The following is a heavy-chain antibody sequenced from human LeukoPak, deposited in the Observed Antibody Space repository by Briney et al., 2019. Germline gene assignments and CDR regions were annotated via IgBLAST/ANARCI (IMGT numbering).Heavy chain of an antibody. Sequence: SETLSLTCAVSGGSISSSNWWSWVRQPPGKGLEWIGEIYHSGSTNYNPSLKSRVTISVDKSKNQFSLKLSSVTAADTAVYYCARDLLSSPGYYYGTDVWGKGTTVTVSS. D-gene: IGHD3-10*01. V-gene: IGHV4-4*02. CDR3: ARDLLSSPGYYYGTDV. CDR1: GGSISSSNW. CDR2: IYHSGST. J-gene: IGHJ6*04.